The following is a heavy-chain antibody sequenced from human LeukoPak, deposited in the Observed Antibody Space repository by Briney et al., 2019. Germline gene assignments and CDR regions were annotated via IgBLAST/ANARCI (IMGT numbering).Heavy chain of an antibody. J-gene: IGHJ6*03. CDR2: IYTSGST. CDR3: AREVARRYYYYYMDV. D-gene: IGHD2-15*01. V-gene: IGHV4-4*07. Sequence: SETLSLTCTVSGGSISSYYWSWIRQSAGKGPEWIGRIYTSGSTNYNPSLKSRVTMSVDTSKNQFSLKLGSVTAADTAVYYCAREVARRYYYYYMDVWGKGTTVTVSS. CDR1: GGSISSYY.